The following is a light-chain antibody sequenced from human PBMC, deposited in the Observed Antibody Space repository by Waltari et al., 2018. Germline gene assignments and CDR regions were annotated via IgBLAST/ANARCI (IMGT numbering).Light chain of an antibody. V-gene: IGKV1-39*01. J-gene: IGKJ1*01. Sequence: DIQMTQSPSSLSASVGDRVTITCWASQSISKFLNWYQQRPGKAPRLLIYAASNLHPGVPSMFSGSGSGTDFTLTINNLQPEDSATYYCQQSSTSSWTFGQGTKVEVK. CDR2: AAS. CDR1: QSISKF. CDR3: QQSSTSSWT.